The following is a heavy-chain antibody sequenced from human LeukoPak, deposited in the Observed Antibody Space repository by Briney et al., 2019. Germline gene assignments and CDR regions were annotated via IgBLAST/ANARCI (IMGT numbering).Heavy chain of an antibody. CDR1: GFIFSSYG. CDR2: IRYDGSKK. D-gene: IGHD1-26*01. J-gene: IGHJ4*02. V-gene: IGHV3-30*02. CDR3: ARDKIVGPTRFDY. Sequence: GGSLRLSCAASGFIFSSYGMHWVRQAPGKGLEWVAFIRYDGSKKYYADSVKGRFTISRDNAKNSLYLQMNSLRAEDTAVYYCARDKIVGPTRFDYWGQGILVTVSS.